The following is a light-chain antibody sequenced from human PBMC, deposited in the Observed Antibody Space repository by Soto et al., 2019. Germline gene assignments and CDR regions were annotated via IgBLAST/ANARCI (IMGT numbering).Light chain of an antibody. Sequence: QSVLTQPASVSGSPGQSITISCTGTSSDVGNDKYVSWYQQHPGKVPKLLIYEVSDRPSGVSNRFSGSKSGNTASLTISGLQAEDEADYYCSSYTTSHTVIFGGGTKLTVL. CDR1: SSDVGNDKY. J-gene: IGLJ2*01. CDR3: SSYTTSHTVI. V-gene: IGLV2-14*01. CDR2: EVS.